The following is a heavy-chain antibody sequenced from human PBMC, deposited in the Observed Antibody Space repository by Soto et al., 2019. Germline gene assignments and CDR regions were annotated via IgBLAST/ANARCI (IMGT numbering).Heavy chain of an antibody. CDR1: GFTFSSYA. CDR2: ISGGGGST. J-gene: IGHJ4*02. CDR3: AIPRALPYHFDH. Sequence: EVQLLESGGGLVQPGGSLRLSCAASGFTFSSYAMSWVRQAPGKGLEWVSAISGGGGSTYSADSVKGRFTISRDNSKNTLYLPMNSLRAEGTAVYYCAIPRALPYHFDHWGQGTLVTGSS. D-gene: IGHD2-2*01. V-gene: IGHV3-23*01.